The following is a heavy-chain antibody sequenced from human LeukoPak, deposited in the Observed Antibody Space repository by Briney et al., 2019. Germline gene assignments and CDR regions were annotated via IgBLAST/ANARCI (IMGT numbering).Heavy chain of an antibody. CDR2: LDQGGSDD. V-gene: IGHV3-7*01. CDR1: GFIFSDYS. CDR3: ARDVSLGFWSGYSDY. J-gene: IGHJ4*01. Sequence: GGSLGLSCAASGFIFSDYSMTWVRQAPGKGLEWVANLDQGGSDDFYLDSVRGRFIISRDNARYSLYLQMNGLRVEDTAVYYCARDVSLGFWSGYSDYWGHGTLVAVAS. D-gene: IGHD3-3*01.